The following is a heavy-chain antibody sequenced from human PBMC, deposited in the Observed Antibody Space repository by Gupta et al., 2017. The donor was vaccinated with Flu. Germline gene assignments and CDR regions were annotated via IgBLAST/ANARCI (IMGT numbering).Heavy chain of an antibody. J-gene: IGHJ3*02. V-gene: IGHV3-9*01. CDR2: ISWNSGSI. CDR3: AKAHLHLGSRLRDAFDI. D-gene: IGHD5-12*01. CDR1: GFTFDDYA. Sequence: EVQLVESGGGLVQPGRSLRLSCAASGFTFDDYAMHWVRQAPGKGLEWVSGISWNSGSIGYADSVKGRFTISRDNAKNSLYLQMNSLRAEDTALYYCAKAHLHLGSRLRDAFDIWGQGTMVTVSS.